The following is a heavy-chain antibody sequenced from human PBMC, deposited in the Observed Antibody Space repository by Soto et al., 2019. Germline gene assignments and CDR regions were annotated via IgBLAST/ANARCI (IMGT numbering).Heavy chain of an antibody. CDR2: INDSGST. V-gene: IGHV4-34*01. J-gene: IGHJ5*02. CDR1: GGAFRGYY. CDR3: ARERGRYCSGESCYPFGP. D-gene: IGHD2-15*01. Sequence: SETLSLTCAVYGGAFRGYYWSWIRQPPGEGLEWLGEINDSGSTNYNHSLKSRITISLDTSKKEISLRLSSVTAADTAVYYCARERGRYCSGESCYPFGPWGQGALVPVSS.